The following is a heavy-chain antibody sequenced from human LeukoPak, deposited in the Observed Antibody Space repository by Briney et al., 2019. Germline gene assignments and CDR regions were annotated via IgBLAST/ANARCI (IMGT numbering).Heavy chain of an antibody. V-gene: IGHV1-18*01. D-gene: IGHD4-17*01. J-gene: IGHJ4*02. CDR3: ARNIQGGYGDYPWVD. CDR1: GHTFTNYG. Sequence: ASVKVSCTASGHTFTNYGITWVRQAPGQGLEWMGWISAYNGKTNYAQKFQGRVTMSTDTSTSTAYMELWSLRSDDTAVYYCARNIQGGYGDYPWVDWGQGTLVTVSS. CDR2: ISAYNGKT.